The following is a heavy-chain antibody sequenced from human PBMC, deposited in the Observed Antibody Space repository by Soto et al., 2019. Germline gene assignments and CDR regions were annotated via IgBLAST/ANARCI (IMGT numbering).Heavy chain of an antibody. Sequence: PSETLSLTCTVSGGSINNYYWSWIRQSPGKGLEWIGYIYYSGSTNYNPTLKSRVTMSIHTSKKQFSLKLTSVTPEDTAVYYCARVPNPFRLKIGYEDAYDFWGQGTMVTVSS. J-gene: IGHJ3*01. CDR2: IYYSGST. CDR3: ARVPNPFRLKIGYEDAYDF. CDR1: GGSINNYY. V-gene: IGHV4-59*12. D-gene: IGHD5-12*01.